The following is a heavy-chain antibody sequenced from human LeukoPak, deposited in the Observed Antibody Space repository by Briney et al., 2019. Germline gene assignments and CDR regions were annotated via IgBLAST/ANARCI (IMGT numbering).Heavy chain of an antibody. Sequence: SVKVSCKASGGTFSSYAISWVRQAPGQGLEWMGGIIPIFGTANYAQKFQGRVTMTRDTSTSTVYMELSSLRSEDTAVYYCARVGGYYYFDYWGQGTLVTVSS. V-gene: IGHV1-69*05. CDR1: GGTFSSYA. D-gene: IGHD3-22*01. CDR3: ARVGGYYYFDY. J-gene: IGHJ4*02. CDR2: IIPIFGTA.